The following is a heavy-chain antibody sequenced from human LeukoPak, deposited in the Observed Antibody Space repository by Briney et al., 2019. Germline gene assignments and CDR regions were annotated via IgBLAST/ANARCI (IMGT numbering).Heavy chain of an antibody. CDR3: TRGGLEDGDYIFDY. J-gene: IGHJ4*02. CDR1: GFTFSDFA. D-gene: IGHD4-17*01. Sequence: QAGGSLRLSCTASGFTFSDFAMNWVRQAPVKGLEWVGFIRSKAYGGTTEYAASVKGRFTISRDDSKSIAYLQMISLKSEDAAVYYCTRGGLEDGDYIFDYWGQGTRVTVSS. V-gene: IGHV3-49*04. CDR2: IRSKAYGGTT.